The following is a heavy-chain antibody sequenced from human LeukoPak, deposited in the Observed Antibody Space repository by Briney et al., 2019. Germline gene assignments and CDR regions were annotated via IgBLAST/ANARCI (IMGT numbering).Heavy chain of an antibody. CDR3: ARESESSGWYDY. D-gene: IGHD6-19*01. CDR1: EFTFSSCA. CDR2: ISGDGGST. J-gene: IGHJ4*02. V-gene: IGHV3-43*02. Sequence: GGSLRLSCVASEFTFSSCAMSWVRQAPGKGLEWVSLISGDGGSTFYADSVKGRFTISRDNSKNSLYLQMNSLRSDDTALYYCARESESSGWYDYWGQGTLVTVSS.